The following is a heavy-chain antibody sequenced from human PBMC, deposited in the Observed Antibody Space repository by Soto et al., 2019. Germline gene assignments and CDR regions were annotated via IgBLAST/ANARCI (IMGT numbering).Heavy chain of an antibody. V-gene: IGHV2-5*02. CDR3: SQCGSGSYYGMDV. D-gene: IGHD3-10*01. Sequence: QITLKESGPTLVKPTQTLTLTCTFSGLSLTTSGVGVSWIRQPPGKALEWLAVIYWDNDKRFSPSLKTRLTITRDTSKNQVILTMTNMDPVDTGTYYCSQCGSGSYYGMDVWGQGTTVTVSS. J-gene: IGHJ6*02. CDR2: IYWDNDK. CDR1: GLSLTTSGVG.